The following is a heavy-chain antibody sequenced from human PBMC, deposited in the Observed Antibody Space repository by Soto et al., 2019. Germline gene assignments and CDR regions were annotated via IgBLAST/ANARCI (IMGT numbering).Heavy chain of an antibody. Sequence: GGSLRLSCAASGFTFSSYGMHWVRQAPGKGLEWVAVISYDGSNKYYADSVKGRFTISRDNSKSTLYLQMNSLRAEDTAVYYCANGLVVPAATKAEFEFWGQATMVTVSS. CDR2: ISYDGSNK. J-gene: IGHJ4*02. CDR1: GFTFSSYG. D-gene: IGHD2-2*01. CDR3: ANGLVVPAATKAEFEF. V-gene: IGHV3-30*18.